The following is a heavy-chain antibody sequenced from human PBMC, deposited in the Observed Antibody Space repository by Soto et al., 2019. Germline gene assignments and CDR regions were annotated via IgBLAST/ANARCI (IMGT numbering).Heavy chain of an antibody. CDR1: GGSFSNYG. Sequence: QVQVVQSGAEVKKPGSSVKVSCKASGGSFSNYGISWVRQAPGQGLEWMGGIIPVFGTPHYAQKFQDRVTIHADESTSTVYMEVSSMTSEDTAVYYCARGDATKIIVTTYYGLDVWGQGTTVTVSS. J-gene: IGHJ6*02. CDR2: IIPVFGTP. V-gene: IGHV1-69*12. D-gene: IGHD3-22*01. CDR3: ARGDATKIIVTTYYGLDV.